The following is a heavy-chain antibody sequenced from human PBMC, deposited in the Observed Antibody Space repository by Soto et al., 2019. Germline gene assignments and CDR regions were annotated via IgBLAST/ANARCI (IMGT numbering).Heavy chain of an antibody. CDR1: GFTVSSNY. V-gene: IGHV3-53*01. Sequence: EVQLVESGGGLIQPGGSLRLSCAASGFTVSSNYMSWVRQAPGKGLEWVSVIYSGGSTYYADSVKGRFTISRDNSKNTLYLQMNSLRAEDTAVYYCARSTYYDFWSGYPLAFDIWGQGTMVTVSS. CDR3: ARSTYYDFWSGYPLAFDI. J-gene: IGHJ3*02. D-gene: IGHD3-3*01. CDR2: IYSGGST.